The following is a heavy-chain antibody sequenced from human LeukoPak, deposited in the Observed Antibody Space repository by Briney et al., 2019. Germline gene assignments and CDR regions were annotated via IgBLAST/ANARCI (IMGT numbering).Heavy chain of an antibody. D-gene: IGHD2-21*02. CDR1: GYTFTNHG. Sequence: ASVKVSCKASGYTFTNHGITWVRQAPGQGLEWMGWISAHDGNTNYAQKLQGRVTMTTDTSTSIAYMELRSLRSDDTAMYYCARAWIMVTSHLDYWGQGTLATASS. J-gene: IGHJ4*02. CDR2: ISAHDGNT. V-gene: IGHV1-18*01. CDR3: ARAWIMVTSHLDY.